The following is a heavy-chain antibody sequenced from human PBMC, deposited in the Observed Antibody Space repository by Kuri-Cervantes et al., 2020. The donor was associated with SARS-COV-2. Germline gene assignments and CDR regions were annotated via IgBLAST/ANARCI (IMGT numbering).Heavy chain of an antibody. V-gene: IGHV3-73*01. J-gene: IGHJ4*02. Sequence: GESLQISCAASGFTFSGSAMHRVRQASGKGLEWVGRIRSKANSYATAYAASVKGRFTISRDDSKNTAYLQMNSLKTEDTAVYYCTRQGPTTVVTSDYWGQGTLVTVSS. CDR1: GFTFSGSA. CDR3: TRQGPTTVVTSDY. CDR2: IRSKANSYAT. D-gene: IGHD4-23*01.